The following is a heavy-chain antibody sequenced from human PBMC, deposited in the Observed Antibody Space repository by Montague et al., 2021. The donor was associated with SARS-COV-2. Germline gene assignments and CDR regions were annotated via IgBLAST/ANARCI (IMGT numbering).Heavy chain of an antibody. CDR1: GGSISGSNW. CDR2: IFTSGTH. D-gene: IGHD3-9*01. V-gene: IGHV4/OR15-8*01. CDR3: ASRGGHDILRTLEGGFDP. J-gene: IGHJ5*02. Sequence: SETLSLTSAVSGGSISGSNWWSWLHHPAGKRLGRVGKIFTSGTHNNNSLYYSLITISVDKFRNQFSLKLTFVTAADTAVYYCASRGGHDILRTLEGGFDPWGQGALVTVSS.